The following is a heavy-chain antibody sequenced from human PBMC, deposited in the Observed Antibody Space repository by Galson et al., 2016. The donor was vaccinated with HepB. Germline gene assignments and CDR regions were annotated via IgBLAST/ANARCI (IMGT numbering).Heavy chain of an antibody. D-gene: IGHD6-19*01. Sequence: SVKVSCKASGYTFTSYDIHWVRQATGQGLEWMGWVNPSNANTGYAQEFQGRVTMTRDSSLSTAYMELSSLRSEDTAVYYCARGGAGWYWDDAFDLWGQGTLVTVSS. CDR3: ARGGAGWYWDDAFDL. CDR2: VNPSNANT. J-gene: IGHJ3*01. V-gene: IGHV1-8*01. CDR1: GYTFTSYD.